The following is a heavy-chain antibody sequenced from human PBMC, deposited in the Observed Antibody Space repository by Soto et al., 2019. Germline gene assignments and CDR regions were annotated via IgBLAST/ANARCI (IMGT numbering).Heavy chain of an antibody. Sequence: GGSLRLSCVASGFVFKNSAMSWVRQAPGKGLDWVSAISGSGGETYYADSVKGRFTTSRDNSKNTLYLQMTSLSAEDTGVYYCGKGDSSGWRDYWGQGTLVTVSS. D-gene: IGHD6-19*01. V-gene: IGHV3-23*01. J-gene: IGHJ4*02. CDR1: GFVFKNSA. CDR2: ISGSGGET. CDR3: GKGDSSGWRDY.